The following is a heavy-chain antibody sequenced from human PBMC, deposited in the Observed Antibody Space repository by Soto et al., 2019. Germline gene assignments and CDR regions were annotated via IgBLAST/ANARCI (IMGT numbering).Heavy chain of an antibody. Sequence: SETLSLTCAFSGGSISNYYLSLIRQPPGTGLEWIGYISYSGTTNYNPSLKSRVTISVDTSKNQFSLKLSSVTAADTAVYYCARHGLYCSGGSCYRYFDHWGQGTLVTVSS. CDR2: ISYSGTT. CDR3: ARHGLYCSGGSCYRYFDH. V-gene: IGHV4-59*08. J-gene: IGHJ4*02. D-gene: IGHD2-15*01. CDR1: GGSISNYY.